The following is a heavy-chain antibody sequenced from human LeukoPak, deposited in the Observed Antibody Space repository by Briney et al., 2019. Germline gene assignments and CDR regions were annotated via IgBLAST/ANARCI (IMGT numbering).Heavy chain of an antibody. CDR1: GFTFSSYE. D-gene: IGHD3-10*02. V-gene: IGHV3-48*03. J-gene: IGHJ6*04. CDR2: ISSSGSTI. CDR3: AELGITMIGGV. Sequence: PGGSLRLSCAASGFTFSSYETNWVRQAPGQGLEWVSYISSSGSTIYYADSVKGRFTISRDNAKNSLYLQMNSLRAEDTAVYYCAELGITMIGGVWGKGTTVTISS.